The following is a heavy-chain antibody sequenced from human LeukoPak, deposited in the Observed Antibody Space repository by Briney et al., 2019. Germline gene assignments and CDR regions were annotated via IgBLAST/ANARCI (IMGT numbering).Heavy chain of an antibody. CDR3: ARAGTCSSTSCDGGIEY. J-gene: IGHJ4*02. CDR1: GFAFSSYN. D-gene: IGHD2-2*01. CDR2: ISTTSTYI. Sequence: PGGSLRLSCAASGFAFSSYNMKWVRQAPGKGLEWVSFISTTSTYIYYADSVKGRFTVSRDNSKNLLYLQMDSLRVEDTAVYYCARAGTCSSTSCDGGIEYWGQGTLVTVSS. V-gene: IGHV3-21*06.